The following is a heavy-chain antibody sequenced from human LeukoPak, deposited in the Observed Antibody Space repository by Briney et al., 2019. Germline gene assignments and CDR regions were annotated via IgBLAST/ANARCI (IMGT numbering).Heavy chain of an antibody. CDR2: ISAYNGNT. Sequence: ASVKVSCKASGYTFTSYGISWVRQAPGQGLEWMGWISAYNGNTNYAQKLQGRVTMTTDTSTSTAYMELRSLRSEDTAVYYCATDQTYSSSSGWFDPWGQGTLVTVSS. V-gene: IGHV1-18*01. CDR3: ATDQTYSSSSGWFDP. D-gene: IGHD6-6*01. J-gene: IGHJ5*02. CDR1: GYTFTSYG.